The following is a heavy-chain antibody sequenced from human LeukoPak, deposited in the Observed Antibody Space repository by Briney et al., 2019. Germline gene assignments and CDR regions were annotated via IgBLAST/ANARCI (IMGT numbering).Heavy chain of an antibody. Sequence: AGGSLRLSCAASGFTFRKYAMTWVRQAPGKGLEWVSGINDSGSSTYYADSVNGRPTISRDNAKNTVYLQMNSLRVEDTAVYYCTKGLYGSGSSPDFWGQGTLVTVSS. CDR3: TKGLYGSGSSPDF. D-gene: IGHD3-10*01. CDR1: GFTFRKYA. J-gene: IGHJ4*02. V-gene: IGHV3-23*01. CDR2: INDSGSST.